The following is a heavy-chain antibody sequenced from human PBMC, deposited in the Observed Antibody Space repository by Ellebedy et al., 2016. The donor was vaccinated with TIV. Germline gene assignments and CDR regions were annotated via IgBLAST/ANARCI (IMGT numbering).Heavy chain of an antibody. CDR2: IYYSGST. CDR1: GGSISSYY. J-gene: IGHJ4*02. V-gene: IGHV4-59*01. Sequence: SETLSLTCTVTGGSISSYYWSWIRQPPGKGLEWIGYIYYSGSTNYNPSLKSRVTISVDTSKNQFSLKLSSVTAADTAVYYCARVGGNSRGTDYWGQGTLVTVSS. D-gene: IGHD4-23*01. CDR3: ARVGGNSRGTDY.